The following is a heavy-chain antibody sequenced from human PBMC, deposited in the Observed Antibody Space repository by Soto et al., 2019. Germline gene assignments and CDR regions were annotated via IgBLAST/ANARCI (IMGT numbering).Heavy chain of an antibody. CDR2: IYYSGST. CDR1: GGSISGYY. V-gene: IGHV4-59*12. CDR3: ARVGGTTGTTRYYYYMDV. Sequence: PSETLSLTCTVSGGSISGYYWSWIRQPPGKGLEWIGDIYYSGSTNYNPSLKSRVTISVDTSKNQFSLKLSSVTAADTAVYYCARVGGTTGTTRYYYYMDVWGKGTTVTVSS. D-gene: IGHD1-1*01. J-gene: IGHJ6*03.